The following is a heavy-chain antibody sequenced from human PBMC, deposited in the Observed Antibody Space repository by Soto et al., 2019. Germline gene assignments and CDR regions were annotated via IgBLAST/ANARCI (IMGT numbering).Heavy chain of an antibody. CDR2: SDPEDGET. CDR3: ARAPPAPDSSGYYSHDP. J-gene: IGHJ5*02. Sequence: ASVKVSCKASGYTFTGYYMHWVRQAPGQGLEWMGGSDPEDGETIYAQKFQGRVTMTEDTSTDTAYMELSSLRSEDTAVYYCARAPPAPDSSGYYSHDPWGQGTLVTSPQ. D-gene: IGHD3-22*01. CDR1: GYTFTGYY. V-gene: IGHV1-24*01.